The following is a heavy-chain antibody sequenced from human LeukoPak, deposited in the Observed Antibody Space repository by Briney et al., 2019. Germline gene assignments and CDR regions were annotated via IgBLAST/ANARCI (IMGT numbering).Heavy chain of an antibody. J-gene: IGHJ4*02. V-gene: IGHV1-2*06. CDR3: AREENCSGGSCYYY. CDR1: GYTFTDYY. D-gene: IGHD2-15*01. Sequence: ASVKVSCETSGYTFTDYYMHWVRQAPGQGLEWMGRINPNSGDTNYAQKLQGRVTMTRDTSISAAYMELSRLTSDDTAVYYCAREENCSGGSCYYYWGRGTLVTVSS. CDR2: INPNSGDT.